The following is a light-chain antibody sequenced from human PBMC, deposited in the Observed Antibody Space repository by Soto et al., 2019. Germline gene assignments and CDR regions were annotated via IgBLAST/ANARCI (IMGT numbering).Light chain of an antibody. CDR2: GAS. J-gene: IGKJ5*01. CDR1: QTVSSS. Sequence: EIVLTQSPGTLSLSPGEGAALSCRASQTVSSSSLAWYQQKPGQAPRLLIYGASTRAAGIPARFSGSGSGTEFTLTISSLQSEDFAVYYCQQYNNWPFTFGQGTRLEIK. CDR3: QQYNNWPFT. V-gene: IGKV3-15*01.